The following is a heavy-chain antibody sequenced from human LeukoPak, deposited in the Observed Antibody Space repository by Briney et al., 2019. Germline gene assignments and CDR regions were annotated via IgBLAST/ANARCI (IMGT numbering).Heavy chain of an antibody. CDR3: ARDLATFDDY. CDR1: GGTFSSYA. D-gene: IGHD3-16*01. V-gene: IGHV1-69*05. Sequence: SVKVSCNASGGTFSSYAISWVRQAPGQGLEWMGRIIPIFGTANYAQKFQGRVTITTDESTSTAYMELSSLRSEDTAVYYCARDLATFDDYWGQGTLVTVSS. J-gene: IGHJ4*02. CDR2: IIPIFGTA.